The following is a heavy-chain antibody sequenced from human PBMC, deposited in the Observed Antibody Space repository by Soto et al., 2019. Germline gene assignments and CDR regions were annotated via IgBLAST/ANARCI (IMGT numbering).Heavy chain of an antibody. CDR3: AIPYFGDYWYFDL. J-gene: IGHJ2*01. Sequence: QDQLVQSGAEVKKPGSSVKVSCKASGGTFSSHTFSWVRQAPGQGLEWRGRIIPALGTATYAQKFQGRVTITADESATTVYMELNSLRSEDTAVYYCAIPYFGDYWYFDLWGRGTLVTVSS. CDR2: IIPALGTA. D-gene: IGHD4-17*01. V-gene: IGHV1-69*08. CDR1: GGTFSSHT.